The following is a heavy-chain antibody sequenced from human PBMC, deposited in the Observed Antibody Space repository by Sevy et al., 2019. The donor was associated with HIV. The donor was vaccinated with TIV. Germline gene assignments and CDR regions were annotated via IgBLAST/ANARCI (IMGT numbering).Heavy chain of an antibody. V-gene: IGHV3-49*03. Sequence: GGSLRLSCTGSGFTFGDYAMSWFRQAPGMGLEWVGFIRSKDYGGATEYAATVKGRFTIPRNDSKSIADLQMNGLKTEDTAVYYCTRGYYYDSSGYSDYWGQGTLVTVSS. CDR1: GFTFGDYA. D-gene: IGHD3-22*01. CDR3: TRGYYYDSSGYSDY. J-gene: IGHJ4*02. CDR2: IRSKDYGGAT.